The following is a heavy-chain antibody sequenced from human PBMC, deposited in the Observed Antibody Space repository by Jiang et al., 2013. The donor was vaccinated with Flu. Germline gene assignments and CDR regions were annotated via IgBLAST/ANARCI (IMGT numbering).Heavy chain of an antibody. J-gene: IGHJ3*02. D-gene: IGHD5/OR15-5a*01. CDR1: GDSVSSYSAG. CDR3: ARGRVSAFDI. V-gene: IGHV6-1*01. CDR2: TYYKSKWYN. Sequence: QTLSLTCATSGDSVSSYSAGWNWIRQSPSRGLEWLGRTYYKSKWYNDYAASVKTRITINPDTSKNQFSLQLNSVTPEDTAVYYCARGRVSAFDIWGQGTMVTVSS.